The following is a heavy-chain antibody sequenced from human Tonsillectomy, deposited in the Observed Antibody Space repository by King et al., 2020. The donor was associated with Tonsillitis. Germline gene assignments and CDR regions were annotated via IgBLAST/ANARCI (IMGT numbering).Heavy chain of an antibody. CDR3: AKDRGADSSNWYALTFYFDY. J-gene: IGHJ4*02. D-gene: IGHD6-13*01. CDR2: ISYDGNNK. V-gene: IGHV3-30*18. Sequence: VQLVESGGDVVQPGRSLRLSCAASGFTFSSYGMHWGRQAPGKGLEWVTVISYDGNNKYSADSVKGRFTISRANSKNTRYLQMNSLRAEDTAVYYCAKDRGADSSNWYALTFYFDYWGQGTLVTVSS. CDR1: GFTFSSYG.